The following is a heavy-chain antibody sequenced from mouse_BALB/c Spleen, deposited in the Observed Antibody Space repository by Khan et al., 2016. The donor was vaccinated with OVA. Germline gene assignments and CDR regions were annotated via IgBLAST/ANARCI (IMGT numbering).Heavy chain of an antibody. CDR2: ISYSGST. J-gene: IGHJ2*01. CDR3: ARTARIKY. CDR1: GYSITSGYG. D-gene: IGHD3-3*01. V-gene: IGHV3-2*02. Sequence: VQLKESGPGLVKPSQSLSLTCTVTGYSITSGYGWNWIRQFPGNKLEWMGYISYSGSTNYNPSLKSRISITLDTSKNQFFLQLNSVTTEDTATKYHARTARIKYWGQGTTLTVSA.